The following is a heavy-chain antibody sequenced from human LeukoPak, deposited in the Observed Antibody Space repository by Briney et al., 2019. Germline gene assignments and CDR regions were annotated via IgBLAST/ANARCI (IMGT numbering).Heavy chain of an antibody. J-gene: IGHJ4*02. D-gene: IGHD2-21*01. Sequence: SETLSLTCGVSGGSFSGYFWSWVRQPPGKGLEWMGEINHNERTNYNPSLTSRVTMSVDTSKKQFPLKLSAVTAADTAVYYCARGRRYCAGVCYSPCLHSWGQGTLVTVSS. CDR1: GGSFSGYF. CDR2: INHNERT. V-gene: IGHV4-34*01. CDR3: ARGRRYCAGVCYSPCLHS.